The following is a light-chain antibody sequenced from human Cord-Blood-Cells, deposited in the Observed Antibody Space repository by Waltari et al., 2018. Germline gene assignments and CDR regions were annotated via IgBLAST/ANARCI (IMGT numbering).Light chain of an antibody. CDR1: SIDVGGYNY. Sequence: QSALTQPASMSGSPGQSITISCTGTSIDVGGYNYASWYQQHPGKAPKLMIYDVSNRPSGVSNRFSGSKSGNTASLTISGLQAEDEADYYCSSYTSSSTLVFGGGTKLTVL. CDR2: DVS. V-gene: IGLV2-14*03. J-gene: IGLJ3*02. CDR3: SSYTSSSTLV.